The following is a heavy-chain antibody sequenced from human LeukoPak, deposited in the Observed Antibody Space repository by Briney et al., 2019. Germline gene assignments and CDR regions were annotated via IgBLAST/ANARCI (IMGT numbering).Heavy chain of an antibody. CDR3: ARDTPYCSGGSCYSYYYYGMDV. D-gene: IGHD2-15*01. Sequence: SETLSLTCSVSGGSISSYYWNWIRQTPGKGLQWIGYTHYSGSTNYNPSLKSRVSISVDTSKNQFSLKLSSVTAADTAVYYCARDTPYCSGGSCYSYYYYGMDVWGQGTTVTVSS. CDR2: THYSGST. J-gene: IGHJ6*02. V-gene: IGHV4-59*12. CDR1: GGSISSYY.